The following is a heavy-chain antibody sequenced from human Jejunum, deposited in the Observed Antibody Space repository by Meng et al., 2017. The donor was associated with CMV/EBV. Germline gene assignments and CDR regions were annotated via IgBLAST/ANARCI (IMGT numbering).Heavy chain of an antibody. D-gene: IGHD2-2*02. CDR1: SIRNIHG. Sequence: SIRNIHGWILVRQPPGKGLEWIGEVSPTESTNYNPSLKSRVTISGDRSKNQFYLKVNSVTAADTAVYYCARSRCTRTSCYTGTFDYWGQGTLVTVSS. V-gene: IGHV4-4*02. J-gene: IGHJ4*02. CDR2: VSPTEST. CDR3: ARSRCTRTSCYTGTFDY.